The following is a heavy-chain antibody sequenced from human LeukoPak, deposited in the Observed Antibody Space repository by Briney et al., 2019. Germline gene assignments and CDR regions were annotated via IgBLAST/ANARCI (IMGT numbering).Heavy chain of an antibody. V-gene: IGHV1-46*01. CDR3: ARTRAYSGYASLDY. CDR1: GFTFGSHY. J-gene: IGHJ4*02. D-gene: IGHD5-12*01. CDR2: INPSFGST. Sequence: ASVKVSCKASGFTFGSHYMYWVRQAPGQGLEWMGMINPSFGSTSSAQKFQGRVTMTRDTSTSTVYMELSSLRSEDTAVYYCARTRAYSGYASLDYWGQGTLVTVSS.